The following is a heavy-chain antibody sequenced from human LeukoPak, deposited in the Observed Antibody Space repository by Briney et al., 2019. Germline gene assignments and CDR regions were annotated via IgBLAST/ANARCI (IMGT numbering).Heavy chain of an antibody. CDR3: ARARGAVAGYFDY. V-gene: IGHV4-34*01. D-gene: IGHD6-19*01. Sequence: SETLSLTCAVYGGSFSGYYWSWIRQPPGKGLEWIGEINHSGSTNYNPSLKSRVTISIDTSKDQFSLKLSSVTAADTAVYYCARARGAVAGYFDYWGQGTPVTVSS. CDR1: GGSFSGYY. CDR2: INHSGST. J-gene: IGHJ4*02.